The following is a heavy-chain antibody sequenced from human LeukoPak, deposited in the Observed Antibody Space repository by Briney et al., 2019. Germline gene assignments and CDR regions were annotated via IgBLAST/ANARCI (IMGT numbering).Heavy chain of an antibody. CDR3: ARGNDYGDYSVRWYFDL. CDR1: GFTFSSYS. Sequence: GGSLRLFCAASGFTFSSYSMNWVRQAPGKGLEWVSSISSSSSYIYYADSVKGRFTISRDNAKNSLYLQMNSLRAEDTAVYYCARGNDYGDYSVRWYFDLWGRGTLVTVSS. D-gene: IGHD4-17*01. J-gene: IGHJ2*01. V-gene: IGHV3-21*01. CDR2: ISSSSSYI.